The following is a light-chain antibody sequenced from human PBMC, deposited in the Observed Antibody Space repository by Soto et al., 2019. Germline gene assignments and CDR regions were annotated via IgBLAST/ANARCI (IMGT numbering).Light chain of an antibody. Sequence: QSALTQPPSASGSLGQSVTISCTGTSSDVGGHNYVSWYQQHPGTAPKLMIYEVTNRPSGVSNRFSGSKSGNTASLTISGLQAEDEADYYCSSYTSSTTLDVVFGGGTKLTVL. CDR3: SSYTSSTTLDVV. V-gene: IGLV2-14*01. CDR1: SSDVGGHNY. CDR2: EVT. J-gene: IGLJ2*01.